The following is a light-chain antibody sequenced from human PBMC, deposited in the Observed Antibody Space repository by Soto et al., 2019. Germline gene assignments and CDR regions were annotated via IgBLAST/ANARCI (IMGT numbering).Light chain of an antibody. CDR2: DAS. Sequence: EIVLTQSPATLSLSPGERATLSCRASQSVSSYLAWYQQKPGQAPRLLIYDASNRATGIPARFGGSGSGTDFTLTISSLEPEDFAVYYCQQRSNWPSFTFGPGTKVDIK. CDR1: QSVSSY. CDR3: QQRSNWPSFT. V-gene: IGKV3-11*01. J-gene: IGKJ3*01.